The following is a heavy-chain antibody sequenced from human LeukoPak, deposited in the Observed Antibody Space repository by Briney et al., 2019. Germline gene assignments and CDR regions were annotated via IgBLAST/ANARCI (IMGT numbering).Heavy chain of an antibody. CDR1: GGSISSGGYY. CDR3: ARGFSSSWYPPYNWFDP. V-gene: IGHV4-61*08. CDR2: IYYSGST. J-gene: IGHJ5*02. Sequence: SETLSLTCTVSGGSISSGGYYWTWIRQPPGKGLEWIGYIYYSGSTNYNPSLKSRVTISVDTSKNQFSLKLSSVTAADTAVYYCARGFSSSWYPPYNWFDPWGLGTLVTVSS. D-gene: IGHD6-13*01.